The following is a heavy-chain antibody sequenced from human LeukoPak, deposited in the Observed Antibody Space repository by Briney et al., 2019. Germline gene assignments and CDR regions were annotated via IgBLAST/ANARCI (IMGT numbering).Heavy chain of an antibody. CDR2: IYYSGST. V-gene: IGHV4-59*01. CDR3: ARRDGDHPHDAFDI. Sequence: PSETLSLTCTVSGGSISSYYWSWIRQPPGKGLEWIGYIYYSGSTNYNPSLKSRVTISVDTSKNQFSLKLSSVTAADTAVYYCARRDGDHPHDAFDIWGQGTMVTVSS. J-gene: IGHJ3*02. D-gene: IGHD4-17*01. CDR1: GGSISSYY.